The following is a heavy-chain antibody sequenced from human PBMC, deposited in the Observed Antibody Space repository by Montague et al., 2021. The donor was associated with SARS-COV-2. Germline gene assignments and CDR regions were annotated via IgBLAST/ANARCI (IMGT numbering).Heavy chain of an antibody. J-gene: IGHJ4*02. V-gene: IGHV3-33*08. CDR2: IWFDGSKE. CDR3: VRDYGDYGEEFLDY. Sequence: SLRLSCAGSGYYFNSYGMHWVRQAPGKGLEWVAVIWFDGSKEHYVDSVKGRFAISRDKSKNMLYLQMNSLRVEDTATYFCVRDYGDYGEEFLDYWGQGTPVIVSS. CDR1: GYYFNSYG. D-gene: IGHD4-17*01.